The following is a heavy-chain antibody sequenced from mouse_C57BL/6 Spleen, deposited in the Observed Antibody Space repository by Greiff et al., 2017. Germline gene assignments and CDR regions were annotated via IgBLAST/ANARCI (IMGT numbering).Heavy chain of an antibody. CDR1: GFTFSDYG. CDR2: ISSGSGTI. Sequence: EVLLVESGGGLVKPGGSLKLSCAASGFTFSDYGMHWVRQAPEKGLEWVAYISSGSGTIYYADTVKGLFTISRDNAKNTLFLQMTSLRSEDAAMYYCARPDYYGSSWVAYWGQGALVTVSA. D-gene: IGHD1-1*01. J-gene: IGHJ3*01. CDR3: ARPDYYGSSWVAY. V-gene: IGHV5-17*01.